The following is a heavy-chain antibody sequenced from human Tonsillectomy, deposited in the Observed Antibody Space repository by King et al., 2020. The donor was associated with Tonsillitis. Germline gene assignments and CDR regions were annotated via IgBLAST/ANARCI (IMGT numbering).Heavy chain of an antibody. J-gene: IGHJ5*02. CDR2: LYTSGST. V-gene: IGHV4-4*07. CDR1: GGSISTDY. D-gene: IGHD1-14*01. Sequence: LQLQESGPGLVKPSETLSLTCTVSGGSISTDYWSWLRQPAGKGLEWIGRLYTSGSTNYNPSLKSRVSMSVDTSKNQFSLKLSSVTAADTAVYYCARDMGPAPEVWFDPWGQGTRVTVFS. CDR3: ARDMGPAPEVWFDP.